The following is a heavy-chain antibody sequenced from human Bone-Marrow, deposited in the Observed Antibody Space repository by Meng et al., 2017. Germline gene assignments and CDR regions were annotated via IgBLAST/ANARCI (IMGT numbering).Heavy chain of an antibody. V-gene: IGHV1-69*13. D-gene: IGHD2-15*01. CDR3: ARPWGSCSGGSCYSVYYYYGMDV. CDR2: IIPIFGTA. J-gene: IGHJ6*02. CDR1: GGTFNSYA. Sequence: SVKVSCKAPGGTFNSYAISWVRQAPGQGLEWMGRIIPIFGTANYAQKFQGRVTITADESTSTAYMELSSLRSEDTAVYYCARPWGSCSGGSCYSVYYYYGMDVWGQGTTVTVSS.